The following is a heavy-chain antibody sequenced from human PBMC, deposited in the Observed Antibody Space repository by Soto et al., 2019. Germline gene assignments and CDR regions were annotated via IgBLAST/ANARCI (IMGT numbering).Heavy chain of an antibody. V-gene: IGHV4-31*03. D-gene: IGHD6-13*01. J-gene: IGHJ5*02. CDR3: ARGGIAGHWFDP. CDR1: GGSISSGGYY. CDR2: ISYSGST. Sequence: PSETLSLTCTVSGGSISSGGYYWSWIRQHPGTGLERIGHISYSGSTYYNTSLKSRVTISVDTSRNQFSLIVNYVTAADTAVYYCARGGIAGHWFDPWGQG.